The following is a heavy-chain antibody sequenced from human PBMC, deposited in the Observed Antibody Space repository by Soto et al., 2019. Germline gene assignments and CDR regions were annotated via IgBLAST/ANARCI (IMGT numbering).Heavy chain of an antibody. J-gene: IGHJ6*02. CDR1: GFTFSSYS. CDR3: AKEGIVLVPAAMNYYYYGMDV. V-gene: IGHV3-21*01. CDR2: ISSSSSYI. Sequence: GGSLRLSCAASGFTFSSYSMNWVRQAPGKGLEWVSSISSSSSYIYYADSVKGRFTISRDNAKNSLYLQMNSLRAEDTAVYYCAKEGIVLVPAAMNYYYYGMDVWGQGTTVTVSS. D-gene: IGHD2-2*01.